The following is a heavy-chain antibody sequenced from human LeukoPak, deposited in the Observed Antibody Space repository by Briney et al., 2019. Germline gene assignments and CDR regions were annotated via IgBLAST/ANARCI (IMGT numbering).Heavy chain of an antibody. Sequence: SETLSLTCTVSGASISTSSYYWSWIRQPAGKGLEWIGRIYASGSTNYNPSLKSRVTISVDTSKNQFSLKLSSMTAADTAVYYCARELRFLDLYFDYWGPGTLVTVSS. J-gene: IGHJ4*02. CDR2: IYASGST. CDR1: GASISTSSYY. CDR3: ARELRFLDLYFDY. D-gene: IGHD3-3*01. V-gene: IGHV4-61*02.